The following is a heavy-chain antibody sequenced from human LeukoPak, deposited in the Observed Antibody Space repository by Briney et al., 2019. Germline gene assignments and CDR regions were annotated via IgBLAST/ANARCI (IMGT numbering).Heavy chain of an antibody. Sequence: GGSLRLSCAASGFTVSSNCISWVRQTPGKGLEWVSVIYSGSSTYYADSVKGRFTISRDNSKNTVFLQMNSLRTEDTAVYYCARGLTQIPRLATGLGHWGQGTLVTVSS. CDR1: GFTVSSNC. CDR3: ARGLTQIPRLATGLGH. CDR2: IYSGSST. V-gene: IGHV3-53*01. D-gene: IGHD2-21*02. J-gene: IGHJ4*02.